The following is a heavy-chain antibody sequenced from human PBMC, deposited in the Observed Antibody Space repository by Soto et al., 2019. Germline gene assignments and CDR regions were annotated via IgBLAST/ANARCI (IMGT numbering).Heavy chain of an antibody. CDR1: GGSISSGGYY. J-gene: IGHJ4*02. Sequence: SETLSLTCTVSGGSISSGGYYWSWIRQHPGKGLEWIGYIYYSGSTYYNPSLKSRVTISVDTSKNQFSLKLSSVTAADTAVYYCAREWLDSSGFFDYWGQGTLVTVSS. D-gene: IGHD3-22*01. CDR3: AREWLDSSGFFDY. V-gene: IGHV4-31*02. CDR2: IYYSGST.